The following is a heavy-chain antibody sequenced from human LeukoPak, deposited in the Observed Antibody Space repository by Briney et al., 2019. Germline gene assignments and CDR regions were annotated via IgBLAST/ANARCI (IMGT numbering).Heavy chain of an antibody. V-gene: IGHV3-21*01. D-gene: IGHD1-26*01. J-gene: IGHJ4*02. Sequence: GGSLRLSCAASGFTVSSNYMSWVRQAPGKGLEWVSSISSSSSYIYYADSVKGRFTISRDNAKNSLYLQMNSLRAEDTAVYYCARDRDGSYYVYWGQGTLVTVSS. CDR3: ARDRDGSYYVY. CDR2: ISSSSSYI. CDR1: GFTVSSNY.